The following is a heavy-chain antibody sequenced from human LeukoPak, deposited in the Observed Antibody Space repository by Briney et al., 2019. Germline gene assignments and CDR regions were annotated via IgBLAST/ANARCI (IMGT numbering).Heavy chain of an antibody. CDR2: ISWDGGST. J-gene: IGHJ4*02. Sequence: PGGSLRLSCAASGFTFDDYTMHWVRQAPGKGLEWVSLISWDGGSTYYADSVKGRFTISRDNSKNSLYLQTNSLRTEDTALYYWAKDIGVGYSYGSFDYWGQGTLVTVSS. V-gene: IGHV3-43*01. CDR1: GFTFDDYT. CDR3: AKDIGVGYSYGSFDY. D-gene: IGHD5-18*01.